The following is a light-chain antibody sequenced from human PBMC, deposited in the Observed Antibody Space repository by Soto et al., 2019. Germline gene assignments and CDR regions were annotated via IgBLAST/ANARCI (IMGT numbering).Light chain of an antibody. V-gene: IGLV2-14*01. Sequence: QSALTQPASVSGSPGQSITISCTGTSSDVGGYNYVSWYQQHPGKAPKLMIYEVSNRPSGVSNRFTGSKSSNTASLTISGLQAEDAADYYRISYTSSSTRGFGRGT. J-gene: IGLJ2*01. CDR2: EVS. CDR3: ISYTSSSTRG. CDR1: SSDVGGYNY.